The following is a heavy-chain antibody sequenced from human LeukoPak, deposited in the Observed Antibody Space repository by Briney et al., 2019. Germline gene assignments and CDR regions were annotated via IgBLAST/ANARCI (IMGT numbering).Heavy chain of an antibody. CDR3: ARRQYSYGPFDY. CDR2: ISPGDSDT. Sequence: GESLKISCKGSGYSFTSYWIGWVRQMPGKGLEWMGNISPGDSDTRYIPSFQGQFTISADKSITTAYLQWSSLKASDTATYFCARRQYSYGPFDYWGQGTLVTVSS. D-gene: IGHD5-18*01. V-gene: IGHV5-51*01. CDR1: GYSFTSYW. J-gene: IGHJ4*02.